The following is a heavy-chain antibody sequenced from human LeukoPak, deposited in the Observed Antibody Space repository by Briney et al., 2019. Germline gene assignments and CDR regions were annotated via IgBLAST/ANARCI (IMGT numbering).Heavy chain of an antibody. V-gene: IGHV3-7*03. CDR3: ARGCGLDV. J-gene: IGHJ6*02. Sequence: TEGSLRLSCAASGFTFSSYWMNWARQAPGKGLEWVASINHNGNVNYYVDSVKGRFTISRDNAKNSLYLQMSNLRAEDTAVYFCARGCGLDVWGQGATVTVSS. D-gene: IGHD2-8*01. CDR2: INHNGNVN. CDR1: GFTFSSYW.